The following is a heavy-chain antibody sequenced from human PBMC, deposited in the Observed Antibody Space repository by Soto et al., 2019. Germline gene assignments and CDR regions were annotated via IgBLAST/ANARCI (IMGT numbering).Heavy chain of an antibody. CDR3: ALRSMAVVPEY. V-gene: IGHV4-59*01. CDR1: GDSISSYY. Sequence: QVQLRESGPGLVKTSETLSLTCAVSGDSISSYYCMWIRQPPGKGLESIGYLYYGRSAIYNPSLKSRVTMSVDTSTNQCSLTLSSMTAADTAVYYCALRSMAVVPEYWGQGTLVTVSS. D-gene: IGHD3-22*01. CDR2: LYYGRSA. J-gene: IGHJ4*02.